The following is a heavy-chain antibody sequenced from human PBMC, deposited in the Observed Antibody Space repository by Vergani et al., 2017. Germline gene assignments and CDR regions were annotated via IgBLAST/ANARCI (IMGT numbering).Heavy chain of an antibody. J-gene: IGHJ6*02. Sequence: QVQLVQSGAEVKKPGASVKVSCKASGYTFTSYGIGWVRQAPGQGLEWMGWISAYNGNTNYAQKLQGRVTMTTDTSTSTAYMELRSLRSDDTAVYYCARDPHIAVAGIAKYGMDVWGQGTTVTVSS. V-gene: IGHV1-18*01. CDR3: ARDPHIAVAGIAKYGMDV. D-gene: IGHD6-19*01. CDR2: ISAYNGNT. CDR1: GYTFTSYG.